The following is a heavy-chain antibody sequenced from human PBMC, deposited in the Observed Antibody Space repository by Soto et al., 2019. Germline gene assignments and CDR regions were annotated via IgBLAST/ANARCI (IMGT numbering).Heavy chain of an antibody. V-gene: IGHV4-39*01. CDR2: IYYSGST. CDR1: GGSISSDY. J-gene: IGHJ4*02. D-gene: IGHD2-2*01. Sequence: SETLSLTCTVSGGSISSDYWGWIRQPPGKGLEWIGSIYYSGSTYYNPSLKSRVTISVDTSKNQFSLKLSSVTAADTAVYYCGRHWGYCSSTSCYFDYWGQGTLVTVSS. CDR3: GRHWGYCSSTSCYFDY.